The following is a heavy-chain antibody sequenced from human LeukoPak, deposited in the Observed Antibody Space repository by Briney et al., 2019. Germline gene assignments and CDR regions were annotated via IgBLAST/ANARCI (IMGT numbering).Heavy chain of an antibody. V-gene: IGHV4-59*11. D-gene: IGHD2-8*01. J-gene: IGHJ4*02. CDR1: GGSISSLY. CDR3: ARGLYLYYFDY. CDR2: IYYSGST. Sequence: PSETLSLTCTVSGGSISSLYWSWIRQPPGKGLEWIGYIYYSGSTNYNPSLKSRVTISVDTSKYQFSLKLSSVTAADTAVYYCARGLYLYYFDYWGQGTLVTVSS.